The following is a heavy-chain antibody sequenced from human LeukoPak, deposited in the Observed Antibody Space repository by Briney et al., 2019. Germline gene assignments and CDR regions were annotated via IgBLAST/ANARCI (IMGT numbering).Heavy chain of an antibody. Sequence: SETLSLTCSVSGDSISGFQWNWIRQPAGKGLEWIGHIYVSGSTNYNPSLKSRVTMSVDQSENRFSLMLTSVTAADTALYYCARGAPVAVAAFDYWGQGILVSVSS. J-gene: IGHJ4*02. CDR1: GDSISGFQ. V-gene: IGHV4-4*07. D-gene: IGHD6-19*01. CDR2: IYVSGST. CDR3: ARGAPVAVAAFDY.